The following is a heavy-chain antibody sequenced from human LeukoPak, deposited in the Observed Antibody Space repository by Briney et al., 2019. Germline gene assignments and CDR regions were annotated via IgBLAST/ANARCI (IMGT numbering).Heavy chain of an antibody. V-gene: IGHV4-59*02. J-gene: IGHJ4*02. CDR2: VYATGTT. D-gene: IGHD6-19*01. Sequence: SETLSLTCTVSSGSVTGYYWSWIRQPPGKGLEWIAYVYATGTTNYNPSLKTRATISIDTSKNQLSLTLTSLTATDTAVYYCARVGSGGAWFDFWGQGALVSISS. CDR1: SGSVTGYY. CDR3: ARVGSGGAWFDF.